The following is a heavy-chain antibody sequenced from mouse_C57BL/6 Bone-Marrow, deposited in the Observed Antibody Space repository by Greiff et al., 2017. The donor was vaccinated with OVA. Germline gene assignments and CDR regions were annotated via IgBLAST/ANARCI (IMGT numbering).Heavy chain of an antibody. CDR3: AATVVATDWYFDV. Sequence: VKVVESGAELMKPGASVKLSCKATGYTFTGYWIEWVKQRPGHGLEWIGEILPGSGSTNYNEKFKGKATFTADTSSNTAYMQLSSLTTEDSAIYDCAATVVATDWYFDVWGTGTTVTVSS. J-gene: IGHJ1*03. D-gene: IGHD1-1*01. V-gene: IGHV1-9*01. CDR1: GYTFTGYW. CDR2: ILPGSGST.